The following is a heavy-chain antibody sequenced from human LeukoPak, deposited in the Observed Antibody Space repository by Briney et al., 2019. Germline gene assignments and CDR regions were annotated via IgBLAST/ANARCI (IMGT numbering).Heavy chain of an antibody. CDR3: AREWVLNYDY. Sequence: PGGSLRLSCAASGFTFSSYSMNWVRQAPGKGLEWVSYISSSSSTIYYADSVKGQFTISRDNAKNSLYLQMNSLRAEDTAVYYCAREWVLNYDYWGQGTLVTVSS. CDR2: ISSSSSTI. J-gene: IGHJ4*02. CDR1: GFTFSSYS. D-gene: IGHD2-8*01. V-gene: IGHV3-48*01.